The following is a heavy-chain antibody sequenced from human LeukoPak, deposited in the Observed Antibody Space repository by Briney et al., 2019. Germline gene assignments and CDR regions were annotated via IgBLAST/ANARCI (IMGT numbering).Heavy chain of an antibody. V-gene: IGHV3-23*01. CDR2: ISGSGGST. CDR3: AKAGIVVVVPAAITMDY. J-gene: IGHJ4*02. CDR1: GFTFSSYA. D-gene: IGHD2-2*02. Sequence: PGGSLRLSCAASGFTFSSYAMSWVRQAPGKGLEWVSAISGSGGSTYYADSVKGRLTISRDNSKNTLYLQMNSLRAEDTAVYYCAKAGIVVVVPAAITMDYWGQGTLVTVSS.